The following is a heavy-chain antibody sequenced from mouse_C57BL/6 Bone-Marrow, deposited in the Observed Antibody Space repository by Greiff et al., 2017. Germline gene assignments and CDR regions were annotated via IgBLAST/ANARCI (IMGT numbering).Heavy chain of an antibody. Sequence: VVEPGASVKLSCKASGYIFTEYTIHWVKQRSGQGLEWIGWFYPGSGSIKYNERFKDKATLTADKSSNTVYMELSRLTSEDSAVYFCARHERYYDYEGYFDYWGQGTTLTVSS. CDR1: GYIFTEYT. J-gene: IGHJ2*01. D-gene: IGHD2-4*01. CDR2: FYPGSGSI. CDR3: ARHERYYDYEGYFDY. V-gene: IGHV1-62-2*01.